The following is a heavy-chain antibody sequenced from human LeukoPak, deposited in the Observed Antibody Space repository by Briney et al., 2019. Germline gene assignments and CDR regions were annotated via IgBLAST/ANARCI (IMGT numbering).Heavy chain of an antibody. D-gene: IGHD3-16*02. CDR3: ARGRYDYVWGSYRSLYYFDY. Sequence: SETLSLTCTVSGGSISSSSYYWGWIRQPPGKGLEWIGSIYYSGSTYYNPSLKSRVTISVDTSKNQFSLKLSSVTAADTAVYYCARGRYDYVWGSYRSLYYFDYWGQGTLVTVSS. CDR2: IYYSGST. J-gene: IGHJ4*02. CDR1: GGSISSSSYY. V-gene: IGHV4-39*01.